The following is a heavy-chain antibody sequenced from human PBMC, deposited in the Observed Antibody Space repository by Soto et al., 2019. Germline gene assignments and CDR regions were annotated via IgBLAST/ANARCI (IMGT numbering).Heavy chain of an antibody. V-gene: IGHV3-30-3*01. CDR1: GFTFSSYA. CDR3: ARYVVPIVVVTACLDY. D-gene: IGHD2-21*02. CDR2: ISYDGSNK. J-gene: IGHJ4*02. Sequence: QVQLVESGGGVVQPGRSLRLSCAASGFTFSSYAMHWVRQAPGKGLEWVAVISYDGSNKYYADSVKGRFTISRDNSKNPLYLQMNSLRAEDTAVYYGARYVVPIVVVTACLDYWGQGTLVTVSS.